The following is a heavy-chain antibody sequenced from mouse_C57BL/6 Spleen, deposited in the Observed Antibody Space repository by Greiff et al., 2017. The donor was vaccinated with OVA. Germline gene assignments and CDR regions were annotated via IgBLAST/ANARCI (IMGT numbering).Heavy chain of an antibody. D-gene: IGHD1-1*01. V-gene: IGHV1-69*01. CDR1: GYTFTSYW. CDR3: ARSPYYYGSSPYYFDY. Sequence: QVQLKQSGAELVMPGASVKLSCKASGYTFTSYWMHWVKQRPGQGLEWIGEIDPSDSYTNYNQKFKGKSTLTVDKSSSTAYMQLSSLTSEDSAVYYCARSPYYYGSSPYYFDYWGQGTTLTVSS. CDR2: IDPSDSYT. J-gene: IGHJ2*01.